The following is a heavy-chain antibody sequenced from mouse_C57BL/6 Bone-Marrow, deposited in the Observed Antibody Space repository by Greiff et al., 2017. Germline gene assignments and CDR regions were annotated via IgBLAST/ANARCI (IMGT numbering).Heavy chain of an antibody. D-gene: IGHD2-4*01. J-gene: IGHJ1*03. CDR3: AGAYYDYEDWYFDV. CDR2: ITHSGET. Sequence: VMLVESGPGLVKPSQSLFLTCSITGFPITSGYYWIWIRQSPGKPLEWMGYITHSGETFYNPSLQSPISITRETSKNQFFLQLNSVTTEDTAMYYCAGAYYDYEDWYFDVWGTGTTVTVSS. V-gene: IGHV12-3*01. CDR1: GFPITSGYY.